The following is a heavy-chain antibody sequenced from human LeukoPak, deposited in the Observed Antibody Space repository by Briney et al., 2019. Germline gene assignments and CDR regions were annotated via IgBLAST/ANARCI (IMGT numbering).Heavy chain of an antibody. CDR2: ISSSSSYI. CDR3: AKDYWQYGEQKGVSFDY. D-gene: IGHD3-10*01. CDR1: GFTFSSYS. J-gene: IGHJ4*02. Sequence: GGYLRLSCAASGFTFSSYSMNWVRQAPGKGLELVSSISSSSSYIYYADSVKDRFTISRDNGKNSLYLQMNSLRAEDTAVYYCAKDYWQYGEQKGVSFDYWGQGTLVTVSS. V-gene: IGHV3-21*01.